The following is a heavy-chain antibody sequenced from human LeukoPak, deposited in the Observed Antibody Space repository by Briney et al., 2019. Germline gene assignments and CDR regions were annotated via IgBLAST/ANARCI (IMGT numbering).Heavy chain of an antibody. CDR2: ISGSGGST. CDR3: AKGRAVEVVAAFNY. CDR1: GFTFSSYA. Sequence: GGSLRLSCAASGFTFSSYAMSWVRQAPGKGLEWVLAISGSGGSTYYADSVKGRFTISRDNSKNTLYLQMNSLRAEDTAVYYCAKGRAVEVVAAFNYWGQGTVVTVSS. V-gene: IGHV3-23*01. J-gene: IGHJ4*02. D-gene: IGHD2-15*01.